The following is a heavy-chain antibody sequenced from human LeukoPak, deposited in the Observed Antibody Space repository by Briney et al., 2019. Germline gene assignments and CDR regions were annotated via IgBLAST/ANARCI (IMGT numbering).Heavy chain of an antibody. J-gene: IGHJ3*02. CDR1: GYSFTSYW. Sequence: GESLKISCKGSGYSFTSYWIAWVRQMPGKGLVWMGIIYPGDSDTKYSPSFQGQVIISADKSISTAYLQWSSLKASDTAMYHCARPVGRGIFGAFDIWGQGTMVTASS. CDR2: IYPGDSDT. D-gene: IGHD1-26*01. V-gene: IGHV5-51*01. CDR3: ARPVGRGIFGAFDI.